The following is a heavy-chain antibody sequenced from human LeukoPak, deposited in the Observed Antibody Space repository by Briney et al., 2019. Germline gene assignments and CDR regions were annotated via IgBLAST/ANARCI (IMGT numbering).Heavy chain of an antibody. CDR1: GYTFTGYY. V-gene: IGHV1-2*02. D-gene: IGHD2-21*01. CDR3: ARAQNCGGDCYLPYYYYYYMDV. Sequence: GAPVKVSCKASGYTFTGYYMHWVRQAPGQGLEWMAWINPNSGGTNYAQKFQGRVTMTRDTSISTAYMELSRLRSDDTAVYYCARAQNCGGDCYLPYYYYYYMDVWGKGTTVTVSS. J-gene: IGHJ6*03. CDR2: INPNSGGT.